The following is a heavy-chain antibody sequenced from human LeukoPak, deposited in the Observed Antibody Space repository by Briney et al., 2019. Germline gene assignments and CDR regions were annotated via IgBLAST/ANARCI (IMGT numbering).Heavy chain of an antibody. CDR3: ARHFGGYYFDY. J-gene: IGHJ4*02. D-gene: IGHD2-15*01. CDR1: GGSISSSSYY. CDR2: IYYSGST. V-gene: IGHV4-39*01. Sequence: SETLSLTCTVSGGSISSSSYYWGWIRQPPGKGLEWIGSIYYSGSTYYNPSLKSRVTISVDTSKNQFSLKLSSVTAADTVVYYCARHFGGYYFDYWGQGTLVTVSS.